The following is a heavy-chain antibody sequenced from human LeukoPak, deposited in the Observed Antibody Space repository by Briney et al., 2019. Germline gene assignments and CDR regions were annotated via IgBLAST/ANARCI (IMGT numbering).Heavy chain of an antibody. V-gene: IGHV4-31*03. CDR1: GGSIGSGGYY. J-gene: IGHJ5*02. CDR3: ARRAGSGSYYYWFDP. D-gene: IGHD3-10*01. CDR2: IDYRGST. Sequence: SQTLSLTCTVSGGSIGSGGYYWSWIRQHPGTALEWLGYIDYRGSTYYNASLKSRLTISLDLSKNQMSLKLRSVTAADTAVYYCARRAGSGSYYYWFDPWGQGTQVTVSS.